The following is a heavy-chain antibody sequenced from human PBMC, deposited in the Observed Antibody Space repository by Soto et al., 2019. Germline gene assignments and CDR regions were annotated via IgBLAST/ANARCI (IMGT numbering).Heavy chain of an antibody. Sequence: QITLKESGPTLVKPTQTLTLTCTFSGFSLSTSGVGVGWIRQPPGKALEWLALIYWDDDKRYSPSLKSRLTITKDTSKNPVVLTMTNMDPVDTATYYCAHTYSSSWYVMVDYWGQGTLVTVSS. CDR1: GFSLSTSGVG. CDR2: IYWDDDK. V-gene: IGHV2-5*02. J-gene: IGHJ4*02. CDR3: AHTYSSSWYVMVDY. D-gene: IGHD6-13*01.